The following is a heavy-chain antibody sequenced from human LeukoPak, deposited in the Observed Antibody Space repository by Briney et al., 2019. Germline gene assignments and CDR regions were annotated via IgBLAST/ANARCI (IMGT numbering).Heavy chain of an antibody. D-gene: IGHD3-22*01. V-gene: IGHV3-23*01. CDR3: AKSYDSSGYYQY. CDR2: ISAGGGST. CDR1: GFTFSSYA. Sequence: PGGSLRLSCAASGFTFSSYAMSWVRQAPGKGLEWVSAISAGGGSTYYADSVKGRFTISRDNSKNTLYLQMNSLRAEDTAVYYCAKSYDSSGYYQYWGQGTLVTVSS. J-gene: IGHJ4*02.